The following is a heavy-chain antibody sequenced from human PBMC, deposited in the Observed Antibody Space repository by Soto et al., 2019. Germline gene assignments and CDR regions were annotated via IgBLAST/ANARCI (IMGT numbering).Heavy chain of an antibody. D-gene: IGHD3-3*01. CDR2: IKQDGSEK. J-gene: IGHJ3*02. Sequence: PGGSLRLSCAASGFTFSSYWMSWVRQAPGKGLEWVANIKQDGSEKYYVDSVKGRFTISRDNAKNSLYLQMNSLRAEDTAVYYCARDPRRGVDFWSGSAHIWGQGTMVTISS. CDR1: GFTFSSYW. V-gene: IGHV3-7*01. CDR3: ARDPRRGVDFWSGSAHI.